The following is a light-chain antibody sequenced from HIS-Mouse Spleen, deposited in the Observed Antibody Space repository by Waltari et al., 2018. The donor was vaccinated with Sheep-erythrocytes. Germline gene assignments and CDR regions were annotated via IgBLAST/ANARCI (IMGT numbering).Light chain of an antibody. Sequence: QSALTQPRSVSGSPGQSVTISCTGTSSDVGGYNYVSWYQQHPGKAPKLMIYDVRKRPPGVPDRFSGSKSGNTASLTISGLQAEDEADYYCCSYAGSSTPVFGGGTKLTVL. V-gene: IGLV2-11*01. CDR3: CSYAGSSTPV. CDR1: SSDVGGYNY. J-gene: IGLJ2*01. CDR2: DVR.